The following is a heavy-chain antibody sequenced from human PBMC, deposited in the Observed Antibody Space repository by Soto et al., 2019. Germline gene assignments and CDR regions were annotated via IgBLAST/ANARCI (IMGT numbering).Heavy chain of an antibody. CDR2: IVVGSGNT. V-gene: IGHV1-58*01. J-gene: IGHJ4*02. Sequence: GASVKVSCKASGFTFPSSAVQWVRQARGQRLGWIGWIVVGSGNTNSAQKFQERVTFTRDMSTSTVYMELSSLIFEDTAVYYCAADDMTTFIWGQGTLVTVSS. CDR1: GFTFPSSA. D-gene: IGHD1-1*01. CDR3: AADDMTTFI.